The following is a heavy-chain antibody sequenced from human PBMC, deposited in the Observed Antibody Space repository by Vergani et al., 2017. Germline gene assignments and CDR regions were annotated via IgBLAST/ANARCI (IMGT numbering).Heavy chain of an antibody. D-gene: IGHD4-11*01. CDR1: GGSFTSYY. CDR3: ARVNTETNGHLYYYYYMDV. CDR2: IDHTGRP. J-gene: IGHJ6*03. Sequence: QVQLQQWGGGLLKPSETLSLTCVVNGGSFTSYYWTWIRQSPGEGLEWVGDIDHTGRPDYNPSLKSQLTMSVDKSRNQFSLTLNSVTATDTAIYFCARVNTETNGHLYYYYYMDVWGQGTAVTVS. V-gene: IGHV4-34*01.